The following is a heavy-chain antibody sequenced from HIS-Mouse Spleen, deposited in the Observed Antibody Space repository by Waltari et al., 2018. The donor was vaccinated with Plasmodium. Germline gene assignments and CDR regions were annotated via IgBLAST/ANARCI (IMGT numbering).Heavy chain of an antibody. D-gene: IGHD3-3*01. CDR1: GGSVSGYY. CDR3: ARVTSSGVYWYFDL. J-gene: IGHJ2*01. Sequence: QVQLQQWGAGLLKPSETLSLTCAVYGGSVSGYYWSWIRQPPGKGLEGIGEINHSGSTNYNPSLKSRVTISVETSKNQFSLKLSSVTAADTAVYYCARVTSSGVYWYFDLWGRGTLVTVSS. V-gene: IGHV4-34*01. CDR2: INHSGST.